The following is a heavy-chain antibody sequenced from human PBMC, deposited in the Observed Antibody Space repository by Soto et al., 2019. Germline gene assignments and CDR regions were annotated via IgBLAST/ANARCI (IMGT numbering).Heavy chain of an antibody. CDR2: VSIGGST. CDR1: GFTFSSYA. D-gene: IGHD2-15*01. CDR3: AKRRGAGGHFDY. J-gene: IGHJ4*02. V-gene: IGHV3-23*01. Sequence: GGSLRLSCAASGFTFSSYAMGWVRQGPGKGLEWVAVVSIGGSTHYANSVRGRFTISRDNSKNTLSLQMNSLTAEDTAVYFCAKRRGAGGHFDYWGQGALVTVSS.